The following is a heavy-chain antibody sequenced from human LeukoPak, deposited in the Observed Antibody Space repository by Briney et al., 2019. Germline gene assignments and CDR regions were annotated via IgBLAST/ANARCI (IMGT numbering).Heavy chain of an antibody. Sequence: SETLSLTCGLCGGFLRAYYWAWMRRPPGKGLEWGGEINHGGSTNYNPSLKSRVTLSVDTSKNQFSLKLSSVTAADTAVYYCARALEYGSGTPEYWGQGTLVTVSS. CDR3: ARALEYGSGTPEY. J-gene: IGHJ4*02. V-gene: IGHV4-34*01. CDR1: GGFLRAYY. CDR2: INHGGST. D-gene: IGHD3-10*01.